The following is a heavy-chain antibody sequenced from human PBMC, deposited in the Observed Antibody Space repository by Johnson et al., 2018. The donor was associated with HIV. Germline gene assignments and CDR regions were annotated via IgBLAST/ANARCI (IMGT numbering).Heavy chain of an antibody. CDR2: IKQDGSEK. CDR3: ARGTLTGTTGGFDI. Sequence: VQLVESGGGLVQPGGSLRLSCAASGFTFSSYWMSWVRQAPGKGLEWVANIKQDGSEKYYLDSVRGRFAISRDNAKNSLYLQMNSLRAADTALYYCARGTLTGTTGGFDIWGQGTMVTVSA. V-gene: IGHV3-7*05. J-gene: IGHJ3*02. D-gene: IGHD1-20*01. CDR1: GFTFSSYW.